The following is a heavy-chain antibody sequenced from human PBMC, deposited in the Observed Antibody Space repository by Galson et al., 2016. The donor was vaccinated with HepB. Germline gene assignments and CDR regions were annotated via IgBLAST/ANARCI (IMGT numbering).Heavy chain of an antibody. CDR1: GPGFKGYG. D-gene: IGHD1-1*01. Sequence: SLRLSCAVSGPGFKGYGMSWVRQAPGKGLQWVSDIDGEGHTTHHADSVKGLFTMSRDNSQDKVYLEMKSVRVEDAAIYYCAIGATGATWRNWGQGTLVTVSS. V-gene: IGHV3-23*01. CDR3: AIGATGATWRN. CDR2: IDGEGHTT. J-gene: IGHJ4*02.